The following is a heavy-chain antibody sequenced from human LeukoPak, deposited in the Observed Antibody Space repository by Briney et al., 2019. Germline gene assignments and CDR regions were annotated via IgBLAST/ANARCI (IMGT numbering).Heavy chain of an antibody. CDR3: AKDGNYYDSSGYYLRVAFDI. D-gene: IGHD3-22*01. V-gene: IGHV3-23*01. CDR2: ISGTGGST. Sequence: GGSLRLSCVASGFSFNNFGMTWVRQAPGRGLEWVSSISGTGGSTHYADSVKGRFTISRDNSKNTLYLQLNSLRAEDTAVYYCAKDGNYYDSSGYYLRVAFDIWGQGTMVTVSS. J-gene: IGHJ3*02. CDR1: GFSFNNFG.